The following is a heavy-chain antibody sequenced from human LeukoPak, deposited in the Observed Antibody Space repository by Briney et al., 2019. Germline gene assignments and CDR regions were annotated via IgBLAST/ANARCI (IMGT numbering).Heavy chain of an antibody. CDR1: GFTFSSFW. Sequence: GESLRLSCAASGFTFSSFWMYWVRQAPGKGLEWVANIKPDGSDKYYVDSVKGRFTISRDNAKKSLYLQMNSLRVEDTALYYCVAKTFDVWGQGTMVTVSS. J-gene: IGHJ3*01. CDR3: VAKTFDV. CDR2: IKPDGSDK. V-gene: IGHV3-7*02.